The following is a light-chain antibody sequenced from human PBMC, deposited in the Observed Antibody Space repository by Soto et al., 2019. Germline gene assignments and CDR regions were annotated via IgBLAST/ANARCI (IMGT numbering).Light chain of an antibody. CDR2: AAS. V-gene: IGKV3-15*01. J-gene: IGKJ4*01. Sequence: EIVITQSPSTLSVSPLDGSTLSCRASQGIGNTLAWYQQKPGQTPRLLIYAASIRATGVPARFSGSGSGTDFTLTINSLQSEDFAVYYCQHYVNWPLTFGGGTKVDIK. CDR1: QGIGNT. CDR3: QHYVNWPLT.